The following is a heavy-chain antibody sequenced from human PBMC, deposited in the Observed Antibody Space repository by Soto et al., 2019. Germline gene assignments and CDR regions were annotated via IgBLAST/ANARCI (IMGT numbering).Heavy chain of an antibody. J-gene: IGHJ4*02. CDR1: GYTFTSYY. Sequence: ASVKVSCKAAGYTFTSYYMHWVRQAPGQGLEWMGIINPSGGSTSYAQKFQGRVTMTRDTSTSTVYMELSSLRSEDTAVYYCLSGYDSWDFDYWGQGTLVTVSS. CDR3: LSGYDSWDFDY. V-gene: IGHV1-46*01. CDR2: INPSGGST. D-gene: IGHD5-12*01.